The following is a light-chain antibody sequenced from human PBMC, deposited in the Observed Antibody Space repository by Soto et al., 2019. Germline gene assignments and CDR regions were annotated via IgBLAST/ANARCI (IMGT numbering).Light chain of an antibody. Sequence: DIVLTQSPATLSLSPGERATLSCRASQNVSSNLAWYKQKPGQAPRLLIYGISSRATGIPDRFSGSGSGTDFSLTITRLQHEDSAAYYCEKYGSSHRTFGQGTKVDIK. V-gene: IGKV3-20*01. CDR3: EKYGSSHRT. CDR2: GIS. J-gene: IGKJ1*01. CDR1: QNVSSN.